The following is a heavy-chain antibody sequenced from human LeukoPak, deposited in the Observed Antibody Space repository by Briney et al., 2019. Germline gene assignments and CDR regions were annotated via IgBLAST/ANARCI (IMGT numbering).Heavy chain of an antibody. CDR2: IWYDGSNK. CDR3: AKSPAEGGATISYFDY. CDR1: GFTVSTYY. V-gene: IGHV3-33*06. D-gene: IGHD5-12*01. J-gene: IGHJ4*02. Sequence: PGGSLRLSCAASGFTVSTYYMTWVRQAPGKGLEWVAVIWYDGSNKYYADSVKGRFTISRDNSKNTLYLQMNSLRAEDAAVYYCAKSPAEGGATISYFDYWGQGTLVTVSS.